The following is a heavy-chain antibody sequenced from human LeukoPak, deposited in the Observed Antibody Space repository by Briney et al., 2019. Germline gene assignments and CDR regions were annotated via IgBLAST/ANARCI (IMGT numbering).Heavy chain of an antibody. V-gene: IGHV4-39*07. CDR1: GGSISSSSYY. D-gene: IGHD3-3*01. Sequence: PSETLSLTCTVSGGSISSSSYYWGWIRQPPGKGLEWIGEVNHSGGTNYNPSLKSRVTISVDTSKNQFSLNLNSVTAADTAVYYCARSRQIFGVAENWFDPWGQGTLVTVSS. CDR2: VNHSGGT. CDR3: ARSRQIFGVAENWFDP. J-gene: IGHJ5*02.